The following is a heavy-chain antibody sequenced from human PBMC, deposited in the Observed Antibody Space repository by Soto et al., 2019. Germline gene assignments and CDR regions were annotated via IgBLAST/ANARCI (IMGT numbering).Heavy chain of an antibody. CDR1: GGSISSNSYY. V-gene: IGHV4-39*02. CDR2: IDSSGFA. CDR3: ARTSGGSYTWIAY. J-gene: IGHJ4*02. Sequence: QLQLQESGPGLVKPSETLSLTCTVSGGSISSNSYYWAWIRQPPGKGLEWIGSIDSSGFAYYNPSLKSRVTISVDTSNNDFSLNLNSVTAADSSVYYCARTSGGSYTWIAYWGQGTLVTVSS. D-gene: IGHD1-26*01.